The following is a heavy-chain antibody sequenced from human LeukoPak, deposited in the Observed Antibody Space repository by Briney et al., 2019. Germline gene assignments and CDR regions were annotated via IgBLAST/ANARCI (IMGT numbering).Heavy chain of an antibody. D-gene: IGHD3-9*01. CDR1: GFTFSSYG. CDR2: ISYDGSNK. Sequence: PGGSLRLSCAASGFTFSSYGMHWVRQAPGKGMEWVAVISYDGSNKYYADSVKGRFTISRDNSKNTLYLQMNSLRAEDTAMYYCARDMLYYDILTGYPPREDAFDIWGQGTMVTVSS. V-gene: IGHV3-30*03. J-gene: IGHJ3*02. CDR3: ARDMLYYDILTGYPPREDAFDI.